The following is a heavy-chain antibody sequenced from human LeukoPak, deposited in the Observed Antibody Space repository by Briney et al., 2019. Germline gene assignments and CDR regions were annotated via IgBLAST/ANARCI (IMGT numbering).Heavy chain of an antibody. V-gene: IGHV5-51*01. CDR1: GYSFTTYW. CDR2: FYPGDSDT. Sequence: GESLKISCKGSGYSFTTYWIAWVRQMPGKGLEWMGIFYPGDSDTRYSPSSQGQVTISADKSISTAYLQWSSLKASDTAMYYCARGSITGAFSPFDYWGQGTLVTVSS. D-gene: IGHD1-20*01. CDR3: ARGSITGAFSPFDY. J-gene: IGHJ4*02.